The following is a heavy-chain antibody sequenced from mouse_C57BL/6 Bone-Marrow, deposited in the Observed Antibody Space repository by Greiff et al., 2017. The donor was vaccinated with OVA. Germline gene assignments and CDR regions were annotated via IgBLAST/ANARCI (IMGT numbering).Heavy chain of an antibody. V-gene: IGHV1-64*01. J-gene: IGHJ3*01. CDR1: GYTFTSYW. CDR2: IHPNSGST. D-gene: IGHD1-1*01. CDR3: ARDEYYSSSPAY. Sequence: QVQLQQPGAELVKPGASVKLSCKASGYTFTSYWMHWVKQRPGQGLEWIGMIHPNSGSTNYNEKFKSKATLTADKSSSTAYMQRSSLTSEDSAVYYCARDEYYSSSPAYWGQGTLVTVSA.